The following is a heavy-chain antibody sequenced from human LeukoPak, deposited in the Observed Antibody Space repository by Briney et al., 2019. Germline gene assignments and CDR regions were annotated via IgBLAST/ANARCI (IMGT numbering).Heavy chain of an antibody. Sequence: GGSLRLSCAASGFTVSSNYMSWVRQAPGKGLEWVSVIYSGGSTYYADSVKGRFTISRDNSKNTLYLQMNSLRAEDTAVYYCARDRFPGALTGDPNLFDPWGQGTLVTVSS. D-gene: IGHD7-27*01. J-gene: IGHJ5*02. CDR2: IYSGGST. CDR3: ARDRFPGALTGDPNLFDP. V-gene: IGHV3-66*01. CDR1: GFTVSSNY.